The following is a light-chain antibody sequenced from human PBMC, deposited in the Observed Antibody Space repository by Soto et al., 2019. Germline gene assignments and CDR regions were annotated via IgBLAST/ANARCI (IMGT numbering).Light chain of an antibody. CDR1: QSVSSN. CDR2: GAS. J-gene: IGKJ4*01. Sequence: EIVMTQSPATLSVSPGERATLSCRASQSVSSNLAWYQQKPGQAPRLLIYGASTRATGIPTRFSGSVSGTEFTLTISSLHSEDFAVYYCQQYNNWPPLLTFGGGTKVDIK. CDR3: QQYNNWPPLLT. V-gene: IGKV3-15*01.